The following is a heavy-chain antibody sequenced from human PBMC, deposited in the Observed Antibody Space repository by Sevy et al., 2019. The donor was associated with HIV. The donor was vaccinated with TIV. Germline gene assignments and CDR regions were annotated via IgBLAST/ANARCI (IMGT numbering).Heavy chain of an antibody. V-gene: IGHV3-53*01. CDR2: IYSGVGT. Sequence: GGSLRLSCAASGFTVSSNYMSWVRQAPGKGLEWVSVIYSGVGTYYADSVKGRFTISRDNSQNTLFLQMNSLRAEDTAVYYCAKCLTPVTNQWSFDPWGQGTLVTVSS. CDR1: GFTVSSNY. J-gene: IGHJ5*02. CDR3: AKCLTPVTNQWSFDP. D-gene: IGHD4-17*01.